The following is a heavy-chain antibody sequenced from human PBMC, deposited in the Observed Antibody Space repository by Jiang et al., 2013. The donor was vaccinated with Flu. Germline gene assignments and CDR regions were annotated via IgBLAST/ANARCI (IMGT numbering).Heavy chain of an antibody. CDR3: ASPYSGSYGYFDY. V-gene: IGHV1-69*01. CDR1: A. Sequence: AISWVRQAPGQGLEWMGGIIPIFGTANYAQKFQGRVTITADESTSTAYMELSSLRSEDTAVYYCASPYSGSYGYFDYWGQGTLVTVSS. CDR2: IIPIFGTA. D-gene: IGHD1-26*01. J-gene: IGHJ4*02.